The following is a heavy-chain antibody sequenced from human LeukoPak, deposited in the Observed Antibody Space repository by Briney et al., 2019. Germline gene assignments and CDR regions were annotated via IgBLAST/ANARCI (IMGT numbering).Heavy chain of an antibody. J-gene: IGHJ4*02. CDR1: GGTFSSYA. CDR2: IIPIFGIA. CDR3: ATDVTYYDSSGYTGGAFDY. V-gene: IGHV1-69*04. Sequence: GASVKVSCKASGGTFSSYAISWVRQAPGQGLEWMGRIIPIFGIANYAQKFQGRVTITADKSTSTANMELSSLRSEDTAVYYCATDVTYYDSSGYTGGAFDYWGQGTLVTVSS. D-gene: IGHD3-22*01.